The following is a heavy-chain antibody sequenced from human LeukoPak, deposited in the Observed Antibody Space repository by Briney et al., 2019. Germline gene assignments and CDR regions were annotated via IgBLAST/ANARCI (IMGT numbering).Heavy chain of an antibody. CDR2: INTGNGNT. J-gene: IGHJ4*02. CDR3: ARGGSRMTTFYIIDY. CDR1: GYTLTSYA. Sequence: ASVKVSCKASGYTLTSYAIHWVRQAPGQRPEWMGWINTGNGNTKYSQKFQGRVTITRDTSANTAYMELSSLRFEDTAVYYCARGGSRMTTFYIIDYWGQGPRSPSPQ. V-gene: IGHV1-3*04. D-gene: IGHD4-11*01.